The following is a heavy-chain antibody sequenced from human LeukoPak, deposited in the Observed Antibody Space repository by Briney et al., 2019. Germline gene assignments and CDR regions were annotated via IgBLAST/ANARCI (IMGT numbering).Heavy chain of an antibody. CDR1: GDSISYYY. V-gene: IGHV4-59*01. D-gene: IGHD1-26*01. CDR2: IYYSGST. Sequence: KTSETLSLTCTVSGDSISYYYWSWIRQPPGKGLEWIGYIYYSGSTDYSPSLKSRVSISVDTSKNQFSLNLNSVTPADTAVYFCARDGRISPYSGMDVWGQGTTVTVSS. J-gene: IGHJ6*02. CDR3: ARDGRISPYSGMDV.